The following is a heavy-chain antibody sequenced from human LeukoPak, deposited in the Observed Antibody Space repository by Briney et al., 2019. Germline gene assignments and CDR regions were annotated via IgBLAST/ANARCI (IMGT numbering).Heavy chain of an antibody. CDR1: GYTFTSYY. CDR2: INPSGGNT. CDR3: ARVRGVEFDY. J-gene: IGHJ4*02. D-gene: IGHD3-10*01. Sequence: ASVKVSCKTSGYTFTSYYMHWVRQAPGQGLEWMGIINPSGGNTNYTQRFQGRVTMTRDTSTRTVYMELSSLRSEDTALYYSARVRGVEFDYWGQGTLVTVSS. V-gene: IGHV1-46*01.